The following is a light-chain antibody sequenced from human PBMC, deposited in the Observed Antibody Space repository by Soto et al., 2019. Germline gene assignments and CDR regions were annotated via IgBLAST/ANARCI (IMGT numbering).Light chain of an antibody. J-gene: IGLJ7*01. V-gene: IGLV1-44*01. CDR3: ATWDESLNGGV. CDR2: NNN. CDR1: NSNIGSHT. Sequence: QSVLTQPPSASGTPGQRVTISCSGSNSNIGSHTVNWYQQLPGTAPKLLIYNNNQRPSGVPDRFSGSKSGPSASLAISGLQPEDEADYYCATWDESLNGGVFGGGTQLTVL.